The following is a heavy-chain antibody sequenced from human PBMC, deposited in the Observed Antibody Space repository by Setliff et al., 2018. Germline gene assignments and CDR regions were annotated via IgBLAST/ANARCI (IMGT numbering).Heavy chain of an antibody. J-gene: IGHJ4*02. CDR3: AKSGIAAAGTAPFDY. V-gene: IGHV3-7*03. CDR2: INPGGSEK. D-gene: IGHD6-13*01. CDR1: GLTFSNCW. Sequence: GGSLRLSCTASGLTFSNCWVSWVRQAPGKGLEWVASINPGGSEKYYVDSVKGRFTISRDNSKNTLYLQMNSLRAEDTAVYYCAKSGIAAAGTAPFDYWGQGTLVTVS.